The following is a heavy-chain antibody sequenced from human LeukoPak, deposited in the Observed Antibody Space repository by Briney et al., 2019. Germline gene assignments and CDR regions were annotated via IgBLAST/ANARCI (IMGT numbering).Heavy chain of an antibody. V-gene: IGHV3-33*01. CDR2: IWYDGSNK. Sequence: GGSLRLSCAASGFTFSSYGMHWVRQAPGKGLEWVAVIWYDGSNKYYADSVKGRFTISRDNSKNTLYLQMNSLRAEDTAVYYCARDLVSYDYVYYYGMDVWGQGTTVTVSS. D-gene: IGHD3-16*01. J-gene: IGHJ6*02. CDR3: ARDLVSYDYVYYYGMDV. CDR1: GFTFSSYG.